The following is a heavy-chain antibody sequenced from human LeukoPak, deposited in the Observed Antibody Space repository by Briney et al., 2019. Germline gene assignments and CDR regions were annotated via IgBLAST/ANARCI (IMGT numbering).Heavy chain of an antibody. D-gene: IGHD2-21*02. CDR2: FDPEDGET. J-gene: IGHJ6*02. V-gene: IGHV1-24*01. Sequence: ASVKVSCKVSGYTLTELSMHWGRQAPGKGLEWMGGFDPEDGETIYAQKFQGRVTMPEDTSTDTAYMELSSMRYEDPAVYYCATQSSIVVVTATGRPGSYGMDVWGQGTTVTVSS. CDR3: ATQSSIVVVTATGRPGSYGMDV. CDR1: GYTLTELS.